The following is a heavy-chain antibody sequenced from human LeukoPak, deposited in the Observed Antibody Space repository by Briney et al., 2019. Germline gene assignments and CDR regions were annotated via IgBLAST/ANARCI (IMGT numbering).Heavy chain of an antibody. D-gene: IGHD3-3*01. J-gene: IGHJ3*02. Sequence: ASVKVSCKASGYTFTSYDINWVRQATGQGLEWMGWMNPNSGNTGYAQKFQGRVTITRNTSISTAYMELSSLRSEDTAVYYCARFYDEDAFDIWGQGTMVTVSS. V-gene: IGHV1-8*03. CDR3: ARFYDEDAFDI. CDR2: MNPNSGNT. CDR1: GYTFTSYD.